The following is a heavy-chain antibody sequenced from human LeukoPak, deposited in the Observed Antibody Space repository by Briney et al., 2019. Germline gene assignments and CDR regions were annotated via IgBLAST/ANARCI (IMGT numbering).Heavy chain of an antibody. Sequence: SETLSLTCTVSGYSISSSYYWSWIRQPPGKGLEWIGYIYYSGSTNYNPSLKSRVTISVDTSKNQFSLKLSSVTAADTAVYYCARTTEGGYTYDYFYYYCMDVWGKGTTVTISS. V-gene: IGHV4-61*01. CDR2: IYYSGST. J-gene: IGHJ6*03. CDR1: GYSISSSYY. CDR3: ARTTEGGYTYDYFYYYCMDV. D-gene: IGHD5-18*01.